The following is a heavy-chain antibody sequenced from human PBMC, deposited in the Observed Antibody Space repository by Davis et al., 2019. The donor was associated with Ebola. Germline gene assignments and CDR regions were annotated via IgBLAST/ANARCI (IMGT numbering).Heavy chain of an antibody. J-gene: IGHJ5*02. V-gene: IGHV4-59*08. CDR1: GGSISSYY. D-gene: IGHD3-10*01. Sequence: MPSETLSLTCTVSGGSISSYYWSWIRQPPGKGLEWIGYIYYSGSTNYNPSLKSRVTISVDTSKNQFSLKLSSVTAADTAVYYCASHPYSRGWFDPWSQGTLVTVSS. CDR3: ASHPYSRGWFDP. CDR2: IYYSGST.